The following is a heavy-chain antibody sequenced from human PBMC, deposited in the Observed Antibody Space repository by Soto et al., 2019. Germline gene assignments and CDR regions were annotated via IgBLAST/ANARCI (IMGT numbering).Heavy chain of an antibody. CDR1: GGSFSGYY. Sequence: KPSETLSLTCAVYGGSFSGYYWSWMRQPPGKGLEWIGEINHSGSTNYNPSLKSRVTISVDTSKNQFSLKLSSVTAADTAVYYCARGQAVVTNAAVYGMDVWGQGTTVTVSS. CDR3: ARGQAVVTNAAVYGMDV. J-gene: IGHJ6*02. D-gene: IGHD2-2*01. V-gene: IGHV4-34*01. CDR2: INHSGST.